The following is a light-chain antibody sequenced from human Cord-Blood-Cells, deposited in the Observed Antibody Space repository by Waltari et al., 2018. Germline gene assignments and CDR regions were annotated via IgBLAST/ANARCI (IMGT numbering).Light chain of an antibody. CDR1: QGISSY. Sequence: DIQMTQSPSSVSASVGDRVTITCRASQGISSYLNWYQQKPGKAPKLLIYAASSLQSGVPSRFSGSGSGTDFTLTISSLQPEDFATYYCQQSYSTRWTFGQGTKVEIK. V-gene: IGKV1-39*01. J-gene: IGKJ1*01. CDR2: AAS. CDR3: QQSYSTRWT.